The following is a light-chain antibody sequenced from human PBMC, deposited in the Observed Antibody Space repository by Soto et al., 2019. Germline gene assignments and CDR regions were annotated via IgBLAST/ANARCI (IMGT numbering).Light chain of an antibody. CDR2: GAS. CDR3: QQYYNWPRT. CDR1: QSVSNN. Sequence: EIVMTQSPATLSVSPGERATLSCRASQSVSNNLAWYQQKPGQAPRLLIYGASTRATGIPATFSGSGSGTEFTLTISSLQSEDFALYYCQQYYNWPRTFGQGPKVEIK. V-gene: IGKV3-15*01. J-gene: IGKJ1*01.